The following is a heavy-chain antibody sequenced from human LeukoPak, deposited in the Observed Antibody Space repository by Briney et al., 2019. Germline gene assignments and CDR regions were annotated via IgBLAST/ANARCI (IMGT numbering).Heavy chain of an antibody. Sequence: QPGGSLRLSCAASGFSFTIYGMHWVRQAPGKGLEWVAVISYDENKYYADSVKGRFTISRDNSKNTLYLQMNGLRTEDTAVYYCAKVPGSGWYSFDYWGQGTLVTVSS. CDR2: ISYDENK. J-gene: IGHJ4*02. D-gene: IGHD6-19*01. CDR3: AKVPGSGWYSFDY. CDR1: GFSFTIYG. V-gene: IGHV3-30*18.